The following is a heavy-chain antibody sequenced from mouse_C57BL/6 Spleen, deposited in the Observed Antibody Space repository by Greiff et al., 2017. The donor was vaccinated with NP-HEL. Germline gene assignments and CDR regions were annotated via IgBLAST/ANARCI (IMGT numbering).Heavy chain of an antibody. CDR3: ARFYYSNWGAMDY. Sequence: QVQLQQPGAELVKSGASVKLSCKASGYTFTSYWMYWVKQRPGRGLEWIGRTDSISVGTKYNEKFKSKSTLSEDKPSNTASMLLSSLTFEDSVVYSCARFYYSNWGAMDYLDKGAAVTVAS. D-gene: IGHD2-5*01. CDR2: TDSISVGT. CDR1: GYTFTSYW. J-gene: IGHJ4*01. V-gene: IGHV1-72*01.